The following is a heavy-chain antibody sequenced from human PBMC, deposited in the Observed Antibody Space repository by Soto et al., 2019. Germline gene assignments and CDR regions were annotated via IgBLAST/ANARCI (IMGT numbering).Heavy chain of an antibody. Sequence: QITLKESGPPLVKPTQTLTLTCTFSGFSLSTEGVAVGWIRQPPGKALEWLSVIYWDDDQRSSTSLRSRLTITKDTSKNHVVLTMTNMDPLDTATYYCAHRDRASGGVFDYWGQGILVTVSS. CDR3: AHRDRASGGVFDY. V-gene: IGHV2-5*02. J-gene: IGHJ4*02. CDR1: GFSLSTEGVA. CDR2: IYWDDDQ. D-gene: IGHD3-10*01.